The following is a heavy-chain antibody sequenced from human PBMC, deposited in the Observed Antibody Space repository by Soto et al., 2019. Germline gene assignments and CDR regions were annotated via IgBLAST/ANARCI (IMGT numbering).Heavy chain of an antibody. CDR2: IYHSGST. V-gene: IGHV4-30-2*01. CDR1: GGSISSGGHS. J-gene: IGHJ3*02. Sequence: KASETLSLTCAVSGGSISSGGHSWSWIRQPPGKGLEWIGYIYHSGSTYYNPSLKSRVTISVDRSKNQFSLKLSSVTAADTAVYYCARGTYYYDSSGYYYYDAFDIWGQGTMVTVSS. CDR3: ARGTYYYDSSGYYYYDAFDI. D-gene: IGHD3-22*01.